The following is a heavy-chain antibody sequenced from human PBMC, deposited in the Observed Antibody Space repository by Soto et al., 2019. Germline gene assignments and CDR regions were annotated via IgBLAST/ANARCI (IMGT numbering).Heavy chain of an antibody. J-gene: IGHJ3*02. V-gene: IGHV4-31*02. CDR1: GGSINTGGRY. CDR3: AQALVFTGGDGFDI. Sequence: QVRLQEWGPGLVKPSQTLSLKCSVSGGSINTGGRYWSWIRQLPGKSLEWIGDIYYSGNTYYNASLNSRVTISVEAAKNQFSLKLSSVTAADTAVYYCAQALVFTGGDGFDIWGQVRLVTVSS. CDR2: IYYSGNT. D-gene: IGHD1-1*01.